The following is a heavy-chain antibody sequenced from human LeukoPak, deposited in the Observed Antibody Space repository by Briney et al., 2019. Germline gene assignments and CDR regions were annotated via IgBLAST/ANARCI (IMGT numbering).Heavy chain of an antibody. CDR1: GGSFSGYY. CDR3: ARGEAGAHTFDY. D-gene: IGHD6-25*01. J-gene: IGHJ4*02. CDR2: INHSGGT. V-gene: IGHV4-34*01. Sequence: SETLSLTCAVYGGSFSGYYWSWIRQPPGKGLEWIGEINHSGGTNYNPSLKSRVTISVDTSKNQFSLKLSSVTAADTAVYYCARGEAGAHTFDYWGQGTLVTVSS.